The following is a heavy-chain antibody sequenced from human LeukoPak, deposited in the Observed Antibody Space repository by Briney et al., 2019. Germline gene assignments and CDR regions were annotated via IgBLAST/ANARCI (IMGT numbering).Heavy chain of an antibody. V-gene: IGHV3-53*01. CDR3: ARGCYYERSGYCPFDY. CDR1: GFIVSNNY. CDR2: IYSGGGT. D-gene: IGHD3-22*01. Sequence: GGSLRLSCAASGFIVSNNYMNWVRQAPGRGLEWVTIIYSGGGTYYADSVKGRFTISRDNSKNTLYLQMNSLRADDTAVYYCARGCYYERSGYCPFDYWGPGTLVTVSS. J-gene: IGHJ4*02.